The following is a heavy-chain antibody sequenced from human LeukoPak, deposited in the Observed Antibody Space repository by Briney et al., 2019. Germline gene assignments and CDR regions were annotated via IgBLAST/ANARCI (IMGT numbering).Heavy chain of an antibody. J-gene: IGHJ4*02. CDR1: GGSISTDY. CDR3: ASDFGY. CDR2: IYTSGST. Sequence: SETLSLTCTVSGGSISTDYWTCIRQPAGKGLEWIGLIYTSGSTNYNPSLKSRVTISVDTSKNQFSLKLTSVTAADTAVYYCASDFGYWGQGTLVTVSS. V-gene: IGHV4-4*07. D-gene: IGHD3-10*01.